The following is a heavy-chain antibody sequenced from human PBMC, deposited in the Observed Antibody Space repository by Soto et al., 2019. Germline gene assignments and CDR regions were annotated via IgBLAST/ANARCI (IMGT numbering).Heavy chain of an antibody. CDR2: IYYSGST. D-gene: IGHD1-1*01. Sequence: QVQLQESGPGLVKPSQTLSLTCTVSGCSISSGGYYWSWLRQHPGKGLEWIGYIYYSGSTYYNPSLTSRVTISVDTSKNQVSLKLSSVTAADTAVYYCARIRRTEHWFDPWGQGPLVTVSS. CDR3: ARIRRTEHWFDP. J-gene: IGHJ5*02. CDR1: GCSISSGGYY. V-gene: IGHV4-31*03.